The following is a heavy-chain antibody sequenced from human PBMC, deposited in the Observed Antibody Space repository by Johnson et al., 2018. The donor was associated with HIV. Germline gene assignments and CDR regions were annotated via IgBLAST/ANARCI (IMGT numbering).Heavy chain of an antibody. CDR2: IRYDGSNK. J-gene: IGHJ3*02. CDR1: GFTFSSYG. CDR3: AKDERELGGWSHAFDI. Sequence: QVQVLESGGGVVQPGKSLRLSCAASGFTFSSYGMHWVRQAPGKGLEWVAFIRYDGSNKYYADSEKGRFTISRDNSKNTLYLQMISLRAEDPAVYFCAKDERELGGWSHAFDIWGQGTKVTVSS. D-gene: IGHD3-16*01. V-gene: IGHV3-30*02.